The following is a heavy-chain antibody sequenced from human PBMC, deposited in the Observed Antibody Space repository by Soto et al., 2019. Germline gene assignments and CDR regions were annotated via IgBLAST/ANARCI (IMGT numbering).Heavy chain of an antibody. CDR3: AKDRTAMPTYNWFDP. D-gene: IGHD5-18*01. V-gene: IGHV3-30*18. J-gene: IGHJ5*02. CDR1: GFTFSSYG. Sequence: PGGSLRLSCAASGFTFSSYGMHWVRQAPGKGLEWVAVISYDGSNKYYADSVKGRFTISRDNSKNTLYLQMNSLRAEDTAVYYCAKDRTAMPTYNWFDPWGQGTLVTVSS. CDR2: ISYDGSNK.